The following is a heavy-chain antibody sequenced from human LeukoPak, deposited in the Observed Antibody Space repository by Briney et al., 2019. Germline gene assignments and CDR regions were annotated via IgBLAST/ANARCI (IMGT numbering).Heavy chain of an antibody. V-gene: IGHV1-69*13. CDR2: IIPIFGTA. CDR3: ARIVEFQRQFDY. CDR1: GGTFSSYA. Sequence: ASVKVSCKASGGTFSSYAISWVRQAPGQGLEWMGGIIPIFGTANYAQKFQGRVTITADESTSTAYMELSSLRSEDTAVYYCARIVEFQRQFDYWGQGMLVTVSS. J-gene: IGHJ4*02. D-gene: IGHD2-21*01.